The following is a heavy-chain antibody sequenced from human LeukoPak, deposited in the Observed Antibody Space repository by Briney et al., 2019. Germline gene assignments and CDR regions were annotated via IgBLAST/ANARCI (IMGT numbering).Heavy chain of an antibody. Sequence: EASVTVSCKASGYTFTNYDINWVRQATGQGVEWMGWMKPNNGNTGYAQKLQGRVTMTRDTSISTAYMELSSLRSEDTAIYYCTRGDYWGQGTLVIVSS. D-gene: IGHD1-26*01. CDR3: TRGDY. V-gene: IGHV1-8*01. CDR1: GYTFTNYD. J-gene: IGHJ4*02. CDR2: MKPNNGNT.